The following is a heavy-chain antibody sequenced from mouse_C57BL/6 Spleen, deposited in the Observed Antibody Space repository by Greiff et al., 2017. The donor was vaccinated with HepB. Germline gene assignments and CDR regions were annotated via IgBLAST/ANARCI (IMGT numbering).Heavy chain of an antibody. Sequence: QVQLQQPGAELVMPGASVKLSCKASGYTFTSYWMHWVKQRPGQGLEWIGEIDPSDSYTNYNQKFKGKSTLTVDKSSSTAYMQLSSLTSEDSAVYYCARWGGNYGWVDYWGQGTTLTVSS. CDR3: ARWGGNYGWVDY. D-gene: IGHD2-1*01. CDR2: IDPSDSYT. CDR1: GYTFTSYW. V-gene: IGHV1-69*01. J-gene: IGHJ2*01.